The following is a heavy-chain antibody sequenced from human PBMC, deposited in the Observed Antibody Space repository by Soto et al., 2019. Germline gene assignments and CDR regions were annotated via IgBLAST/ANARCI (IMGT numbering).Heavy chain of an antibody. CDR3: ARDSTAWFPYYGIDV. CDR1: GGSIDYYY. Sequence: QVQLQESGPGLVKPSETLSLTCTVSGGSIDYYYWSWIRQPPGKGLEWLGYISDSGSTRYNPSLRSRVTISVDTSKNQFSLKLNSVTAADTAVYYCARDSTAWFPYYGIDVW. J-gene: IGHJ6*01. V-gene: IGHV4-59*01. D-gene: IGHD3-10*01. CDR2: ISDSGST.